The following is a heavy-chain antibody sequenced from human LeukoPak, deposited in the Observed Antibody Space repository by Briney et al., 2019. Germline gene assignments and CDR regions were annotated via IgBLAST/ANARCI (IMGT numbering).Heavy chain of an antibody. Sequence: SETLSLTCTVSGGSISISSHYWVWIRQPPGKGLEWIGSIYYSGSTYYNPSLKSRVTISVDTSKNQFSLKLSSVTAADTAVYYCARERNYGDYVGDADPWGQGTLVTVSS. J-gene: IGHJ5*02. CDR3: ARERNYGDYVGDADP. V-gene: IGHV4-39*07. CDR2: IYYSGST. D-gene: IGHD4-17*01. CDR1: GGSISISSHY.